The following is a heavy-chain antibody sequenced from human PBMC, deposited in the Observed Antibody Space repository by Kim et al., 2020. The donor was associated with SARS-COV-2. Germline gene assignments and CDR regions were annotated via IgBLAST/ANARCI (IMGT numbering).Heavy chain of an antibody. D-gene: IGHD3-10*01. CDR1: GGSISSYY. CDR3: ASSYGSGNWFDP. Sequence: SETLSLTCTVSGGSISSYYWCWIRQPPGKGLEWIGYIYYSGSTNYNPSLKSRVTISVDTSKNQFSLKLSSVTAADTAVYYCASSYGSGNWFDPWGQGTLVTVSS. CDR2: IYYSGST. J-gene: IGHJ5*02. V-gene: IGHV4-59*13.